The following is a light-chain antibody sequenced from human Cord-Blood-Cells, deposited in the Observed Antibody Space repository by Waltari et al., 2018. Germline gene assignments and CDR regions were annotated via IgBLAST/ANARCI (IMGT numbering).Light chain of an antibody. V-gene: IGKV1D-12*01. CDR3: QQANSFPLT. Sequence: DIQMTQSPSSVSASVGDRVTTTCRAGQGISSWLARYQQKPGKAPKRLIYAASSLQSGVPSRFSGSGSATDFTLTISSLQPEDFATYYCQQANSFPLTVGGGTKVEIK. CDR1: QGISSW. CDR2: AAS. J-gene: IGKJ4*01.